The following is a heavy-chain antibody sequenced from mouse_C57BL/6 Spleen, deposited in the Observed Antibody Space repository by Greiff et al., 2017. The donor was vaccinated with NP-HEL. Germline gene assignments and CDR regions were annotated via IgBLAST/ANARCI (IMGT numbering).Heavy chain of an antibody. CDR1: GYSIPSGYY. V-gene: IGHV3-6*01. D-gene: IGHD1-1*01. Sequence: VQLKESGPGLVKPSQSLSLTCSVTGYSIPSGYYWNWIRQFPGNNLEWMGNISYDGSNNYNPSLKNRIPITRDTSKNPFILKLNSVTNEDTATYYGARGGGSSIDYWGQGTTRTVSS. CDR2: ISYDGSN. CDR3: ARGGGSSIDY. J-gene: IGHJ2*01.